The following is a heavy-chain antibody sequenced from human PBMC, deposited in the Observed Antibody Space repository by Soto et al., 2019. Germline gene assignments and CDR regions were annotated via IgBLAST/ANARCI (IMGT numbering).Heavy chain of an antibody. CDR1: GFTFSSYG. CDR3: ARDQPYDSSGYLFDY. Sequence: QVQLVESGGGVVQPGRSLRLSCAASGFTFSSYGMHWVRQAPGKGLEWVAVIWYDGSNKYYADSVKGRFTISRDNSKNTLYLQMNSLRAEDTAVYYWARDQPYDSSGYLFDYWGQGTLVTVSS. J-gene: IGHJ4*02. V-gene: IGHV3-33*01. D-gene: IGHD3-22*01. CDR2: IWYDGSNK.